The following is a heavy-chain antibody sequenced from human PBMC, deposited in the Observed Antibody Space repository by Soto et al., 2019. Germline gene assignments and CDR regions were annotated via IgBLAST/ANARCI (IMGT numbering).Heavy chain of an antibody. CDR3: AKAPVEMATISLFDY. Sequence: QVQLVESGGGVVQPGRSLRLSCAASGFTFSSYGMHWVRQAPGTGLEWVAVISYDGSKKYYADSVKGRFTISSDNSKNTLYLHMNSLRAEDTAVYYCAKAPVEMATISLFDYWGQGTLVTVSS. J-gene: IGHJ4*02. V-gene: IGHV3-30*18. D-gene: IGHD5-12*01. CDR1: GFTFSSYG. CDR2: ISYDGSKK.